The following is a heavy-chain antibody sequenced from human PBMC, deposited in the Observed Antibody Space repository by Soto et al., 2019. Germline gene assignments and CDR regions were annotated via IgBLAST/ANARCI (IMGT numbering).Heavy chain of an antibody. D-gene: IGHD2-2*02. CDR2: ISAYNGNT. CDR3: ARDPFDCSSTSCYSSTEYGMDV. Sequence: ASVKVSCKASGYTFTSYGISWVRQAPGQGLEWMGWISAYNGNTNYAQKLQGRVTMTTDTSTSTAYMELRSLRSDDTAVYYCARDPFDCSSTSCYSSTEYGMDVWGQGTTVTVS. CDR1: GYTFTSYG. V-gene: IGHV1-18*04. J-gene: IGHJ6*02.